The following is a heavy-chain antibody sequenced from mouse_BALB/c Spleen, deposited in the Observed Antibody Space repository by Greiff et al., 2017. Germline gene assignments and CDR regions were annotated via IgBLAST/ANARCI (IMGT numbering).Heavy chain of an antibody. CDR1: GFTFSSFG. CDR3: ARSHYYGSSWFAY. V-gene: IGHV5-17*02. Sequence: EVKVVESGGGLVQPGGSRKLSCAASGFTFSSFGMHWVRQAPEKGLEWVAYISSGSSTIYYADTVKGRFTISRDNPKNTLFLQMTSLRSEDTAMYYCARSHYYGSSWFAYWGQGTLVTVSA. CDR2: ISSGSSTI. J-gene: IGHJ3*01. D-gene: IGHD1-1*01.